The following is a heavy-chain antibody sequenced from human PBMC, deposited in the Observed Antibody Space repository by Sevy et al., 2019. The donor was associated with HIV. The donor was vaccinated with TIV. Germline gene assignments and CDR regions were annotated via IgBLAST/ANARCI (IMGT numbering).Heavy chain of an antibody. CDR1: GFTFDDYA. CDR3: AKATYYYDSSGYYSGAFDI. Sequence: GGSLRLSCAASGFTFDDYAMHWVRQAPGKGLEWVSGISWNSGSIGYADSVKGRFTIFRDNAKNSLYLQMNSLRAEDTALYYCAKATYYYDSSGYYSGAFDIWGQGTMVTVSS. V-gene: IGHV3-9*01. CDR2: ISWNSGSI. J-gene: IGHJ3*02. D-gene: IGHD3-22*01.